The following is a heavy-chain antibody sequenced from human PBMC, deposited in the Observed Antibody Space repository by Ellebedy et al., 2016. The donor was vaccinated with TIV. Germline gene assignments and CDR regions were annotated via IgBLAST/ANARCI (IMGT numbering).Heavy chain of an antibody. Sequence: SETLSLTXTVSGGSISSYYWSWIRQPAGKGLEWIGHFYTSGSTNYNPSLKSRVTISVDTSTNQFSLKLTSVTAADTAVYYCAKDLFYFASGSYFRTYGMDVWGQGTTVTVSS. CDR1: GGSISSYY. CDR2: FYTSGST. CDR3: AKDLFYFASGSYFRTYGMDV. V-gene: IGHV4-4*07. D-gene: IGHD3-10*01. J-gene: IGHJ6*02.